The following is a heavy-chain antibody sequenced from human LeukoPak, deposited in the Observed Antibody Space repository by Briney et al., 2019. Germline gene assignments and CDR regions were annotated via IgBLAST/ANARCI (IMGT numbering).Heavy chain of an antibody. D-gene: IGHD3-16*01. CDR3: ARWGAGGNS. CDR1: GFTLSTYW. V-gene: IGHV3-7*01. CDR2: INPGGSGK. Sequence: PGGSLRLSCEASGFTLSTYWMNWVRQVPGKGLDWVANINPGGSGKRYVDSVKGRFTIARDNADNSLSLQMNSLRAEDTAVYYCARWGAGGNSWGQGTLVTVSS. J-gene: IGHJ4*02.